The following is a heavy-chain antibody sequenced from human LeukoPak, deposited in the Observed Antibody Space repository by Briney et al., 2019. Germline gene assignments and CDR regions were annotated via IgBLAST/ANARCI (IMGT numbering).Heavy chain of an antibody. CDR1: GGSFSGYY. D-gene: IGHD2-2*01. CDR3: AGRIVVVPAARGWFDP. J-gene: IGHJ5*02. Sequence: SGTLSLTCAVYGGSFSGYYWSWIRQPPGKGLEWIGEINHSGSTNYNPSLKSRVTISVDTSKNQFSLKLSSVTAADTAVYYCAGRIVVVPAARGWFDPWGQGTLVTVSS. CDR2: INHSGST. V-gene: IGHV4-34*01.